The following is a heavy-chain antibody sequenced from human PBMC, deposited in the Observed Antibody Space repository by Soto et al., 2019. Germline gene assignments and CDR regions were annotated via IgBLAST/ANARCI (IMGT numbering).Heavy chain of an antibody. CDR2: IIPIFGTA. CDR3: AIWPRDGYERGEDY. J-gene: IGHJ4*02. Sequence: QVQLVQSGAEVKKPGSSVKVSCKASGGTFSSYAISWVRQAPGQGLEWMGGIIPIFGTANYAQKFQGRVTXXAXAXXSTADMELSSLRSEDTAVYYCAIWPRDGYERGEDYWGQGTLITVSS. CDR1: GGTFSSYA. V-gene: IGHV1-69*12. D-gene: IGHD5-12*01.